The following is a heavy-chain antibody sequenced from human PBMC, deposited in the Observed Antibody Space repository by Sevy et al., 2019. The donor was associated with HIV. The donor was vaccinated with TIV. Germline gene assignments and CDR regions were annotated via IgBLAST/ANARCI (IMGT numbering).Heavy chain of an antibody. CDR3: AREADYSSSSFDY. J-gene: IGHJ4*02. V-gene: IGHV4-4*07. CDR1: GASISSSY. Sequence: SETLSLTCTVSGASISSSYWGCIRQPAGKGLEWIGRMYISGSMNYNPSLKSRVTMSVDTSKNQFSLRLTSVTAADTAVYFCAREADYSSSSFDYWGQGTLVTVSS. D-gene: IGHD6-6*01. CDR2: MYISGSM.